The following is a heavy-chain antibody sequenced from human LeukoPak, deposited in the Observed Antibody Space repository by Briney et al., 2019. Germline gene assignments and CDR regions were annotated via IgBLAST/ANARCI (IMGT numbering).Heavy chain of an antibody. CDR2: ISSSGSTI. Sequence: GSLRLSCAASGFTFSSYEMNWVRQAPGKGPEWVSYISSSGSTIYYADSMKGRFTISRDNAKNSLYLQMNSLRAEDTAIYYCARVVAAPPTYNWLDPWGQGTLVTVSS. J-gene: IGHJ5*02. CDR1: GFTFSSYE. CDR3: ARVVAAPPTYNWLDP. V-gene: IGHV3-48*03. D-gene: IGHD2-15*01.